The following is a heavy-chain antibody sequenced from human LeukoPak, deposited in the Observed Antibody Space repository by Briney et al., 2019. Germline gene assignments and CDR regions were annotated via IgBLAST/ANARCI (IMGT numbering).Heavy chain of an antibody. CDR1: GGSISSYY. CDR2: IYTSGST. V-gene: IGHV4-4*07. Sequence: SETLSLTCTISGGSISSYYWSWIRQPAGKELEWIGHIYTSGSTTYNPSLKSPVTMSVDTSKKQFSLKLRSVTAADTAVYYCAREEDYYDSSGHSSYFDYWGQGTLVTVSS. D-gene: IGHD3-22*01. J-gene: IGHJ4*02. CDR3: AREEDYYDSSGHSSYFDY.